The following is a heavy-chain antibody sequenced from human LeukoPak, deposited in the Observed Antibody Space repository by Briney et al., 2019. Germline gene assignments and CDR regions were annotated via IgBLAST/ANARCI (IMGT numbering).Heavy chain of an antibody. Sequence: PGGSLRLSCEASGFTFSNYAMNWVRQTPGKGLEWVSAIRGSGGSTYYADSVKGRFTISRDNSKNTLYLQMNSLRAEDTAIYYCAKPVGSSGWYGDFDCWGQGTLVTVSS. CDR1: GFTFSNYA. CDR3: AKPVGSSGWYGDFDC. J-gene: IGHJ4*02. V-gene: IGHV3-23*01. CDR2: IRGSGGST. D-gene: IGHD6-19*01.